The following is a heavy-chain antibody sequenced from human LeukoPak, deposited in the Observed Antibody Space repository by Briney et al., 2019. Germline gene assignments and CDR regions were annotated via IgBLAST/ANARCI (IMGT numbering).Heavy chain of an antibody. CDR3: ARDMNYYDVTSDY. Sequence: GGSLRLSCAASGFTVSSNYMSWVRQAPGKGLEWVSVIYSGGSTYYADSVKGRFTISRDNSKNTLYLQMNSLRAEDTAVYYCARDMNYYDVTSDYWGQGTLVTVSS. D-gene: IGHD3-22*01. V-gene: IGHV3-66*01. CDR1: GFTVSSNY. J-gene: IGHJ4*02. CDR2: IYSGGST.